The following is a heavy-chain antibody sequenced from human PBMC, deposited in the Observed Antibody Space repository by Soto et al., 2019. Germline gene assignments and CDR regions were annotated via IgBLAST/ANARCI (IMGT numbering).Heavy chain of an antibody. V-gene: IGHV1-2*04. J-gene: IGHJ6*03. CDR2: ISPNSGGT. D-gene: IGHD3-10*01. CDR1: GYTFTVYY. Sequence: ASLKVSCKASGYTFTVYYMHWVRQAPGQGLEWMGWISPNSGGTNYAQKFQGWVTMTRDTSISTAYMELSRLRSDDTAVYYCAREGFWDPEYYYMDVWGKGTTVTVSS. CDR3: AREGFWDPEYYYMDV.